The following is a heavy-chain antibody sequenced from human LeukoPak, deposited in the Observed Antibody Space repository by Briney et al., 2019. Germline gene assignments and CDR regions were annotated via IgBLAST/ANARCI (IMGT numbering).Heavy chain of an antibody. J-gene: IGHJ1*01. CDR2: INHSGST. CDR1: GGSFSGYY. D-gene: IGHD6-19*01. CDR3: ARAVAGKKYFQH. V-gene: IGHV4-34*01. Sequence: SETPSLTCAVYGGSFSGYYWSWIRQPPGKGLEWIGEINHSGSTNYNPSLKSRVTISVDTSKNQFSLKLSSVTAADTAVYYCARAVAGKKYFQHWGQGTLVTVSS.